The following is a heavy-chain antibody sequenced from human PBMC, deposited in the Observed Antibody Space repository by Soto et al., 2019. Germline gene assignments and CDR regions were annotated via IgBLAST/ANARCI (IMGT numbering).Heavy chain of an antibody. CDR3: AKGRGYYYGMDV. J-gene: IGHJ6*02. V-gene: IGHV3-43*01. Sequence: GSLRLSCAASGFTFDDYTMHWVRQAPGKGLEWVSLISWDGGSTYHADSVKGRFTISRDNSKNSLYLQMNSLRTEDTALYYCAKGRGYYYGMDVWGQGTTVTVSS. CDR2: ISWDGGST. CDR1: GFTFDDYT.